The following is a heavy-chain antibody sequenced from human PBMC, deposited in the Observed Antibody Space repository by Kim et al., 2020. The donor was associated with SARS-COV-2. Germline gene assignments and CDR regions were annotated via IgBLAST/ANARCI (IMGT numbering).Heavy chain of an antibody. V-gene: IGHV5-51*01. CDR2: IYPGDSDT. J-gene: IGHJ3*02. Sequence: GESLKISCKGSGYSFTSYWIGWVRQMPGKGLEWMGIIYPGDSDTRYSPSFQGQVTISADKSISTAYLQWSSLKASDTAMYYCARGSSWPQGWYAFDIWGQGTMVTVSS. D-gene: IGHD2-15*01. CDR3: ARGSSWPQGWYAFDI. CDR1: GYSFTSYW.